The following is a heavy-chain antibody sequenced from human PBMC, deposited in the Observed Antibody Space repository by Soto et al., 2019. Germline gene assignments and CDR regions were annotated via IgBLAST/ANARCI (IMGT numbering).Heavy chain of an antibody. CDR3: ARVRSGIYDFWSGYYHYYYGMDV. D-gene: IGHD3-3*01. Sequence: PSETLSLTCAVYGGSFSGYYWSWIRQPPGKGLEWIGEINHSGSTNYNPSLKSRVTISVDTSRNQFSLKLSSVTAADTAVYYCARVRSGIYDFWSGYYHYYYGMDVWGQGTTVTVS. CDR2: INHSGST. V-gene: IGHV4-34*01. J-gene: IGHJ6*02. CDR1: GGSFSGYY.